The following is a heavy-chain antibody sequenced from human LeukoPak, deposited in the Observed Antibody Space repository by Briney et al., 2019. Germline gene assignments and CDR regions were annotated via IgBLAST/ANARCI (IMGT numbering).Heavy chain of an antibody. CDR1: GFTFSSYW. Sequence: PGGSLRLSCAASGFTFSSYWLSWVRQAPGKGLEWVANIKQDGSEKYYVDSVKGRFTISRDNAKNSLYLQMNSLRAEDTAVYYCARGGDYGDYDFFDYWGQGTLVTVSS. CDR2: IKQDGSEK. CDR3: ARGGDYGDYDFFDY. V-gene: IGHV3-7*01. D-gene: IGHD4-17*01. J-gene: IGHJ4*02.